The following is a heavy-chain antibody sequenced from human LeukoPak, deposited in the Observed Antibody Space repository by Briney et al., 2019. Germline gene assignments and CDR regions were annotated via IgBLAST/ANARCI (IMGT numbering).Heavy chain of an antibody. CDR2: IYYSGST. D-gene: IGHD3-3*01. CDR3: ARHFLATLSFDY. CDR1: GGSISSYY. J-gene: IGHJ4*02. Sequence: SETLSLTCTVSGGSISSYYWSWIRQPPGKGLERIGYIYYSGSTNYNPSLKSRVTISVDTSKNQFSLKLSSVTAADTAVYYCARHFLATLSFDYWGQGTLVTVSS. V-gene: IGHV4-59*08.